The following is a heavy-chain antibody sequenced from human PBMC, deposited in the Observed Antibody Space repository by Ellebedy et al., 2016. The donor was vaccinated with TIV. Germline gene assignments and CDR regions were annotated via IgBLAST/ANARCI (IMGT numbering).Heavy chain of an antibody. J-gene: IGHJ5*02. D-gene: IGHD2-21*02. V-gene: IGHV3-48*03. CDR2: ISSTGRTI. Sequence: GESLKISCAASGFTFSSYEMNWVRQAPGKGLEWVSYISSTGRTIYYADSVKGRFTISRDNGKNSLHLQMNSLRAEDTAIYYCARVVTAFSAWFDPWGQGTLVTVSS. CDR3: ARVVTAFSAWFDP. CDR1: GFTFSSYE.